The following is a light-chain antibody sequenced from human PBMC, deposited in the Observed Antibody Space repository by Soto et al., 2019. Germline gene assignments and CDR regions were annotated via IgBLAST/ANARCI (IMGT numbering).Light chain of an antibody. J-gene: IGKJ2*02. Sequence: EIVMTQSPATLSVSPGERATLSCRASQSVSSNLAWYQQKPGQAPRLLIYGASTRATGIPARFSGSGSGTEFTLTISSLQSEDFAVYYCQQYNNWPPSGTFGQGTSWRSN. CDR2: GAS. CDR3: QQYNNWPPSGT. V-gene: IGKV3-15*01. CDR1: QSVSSN.